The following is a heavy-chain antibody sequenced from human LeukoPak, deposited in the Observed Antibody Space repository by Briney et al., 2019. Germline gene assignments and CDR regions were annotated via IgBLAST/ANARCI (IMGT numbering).Heavy chain of an antibody. V-gene: IGHV1-69*01. D-gene: IGHD6-19*01. Sequence: SVKVSCKASGGTFSSYANSWVRQAPGQGLEWMGGIIPIFGTANYAQKFQGRVTITADESTSTAYMELSSLRSEDTAVYYCAREGVEQWLVGRLDVWGKGTTVTVSS. J-gene: IGHJ6*04. CDR3: AREGVEQWLVGRLDV. CDR1: GGTFSSYA. CDR2: IIPIFGTA.